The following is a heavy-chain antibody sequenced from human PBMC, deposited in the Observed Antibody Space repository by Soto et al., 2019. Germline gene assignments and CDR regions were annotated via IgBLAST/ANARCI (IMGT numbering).Heavy chain of an antibody. CDR3: AKDGFDI. CDR1: GFTFSGYG. CDR2: ISYDGSNK. Sequence: GGSLRLSCAASGFTFSGYGMHWVRQAPGKGLEWVAVISYDGSNKYYADSVKGRFTISRDNSKNTLYLQMNSLRAEDTAVYYCAKDGFDIWGQGTMVTVSS. V-gene: IGHV3-30*18. J-gene: IGHJ3*02.